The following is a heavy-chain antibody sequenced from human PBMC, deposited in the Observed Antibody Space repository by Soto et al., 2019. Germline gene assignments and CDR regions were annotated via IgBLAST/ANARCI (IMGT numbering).Heavy chain of an antibody. J-gene: IGHJ6*02. CDR2: ISSSGSTM. CDR1: GFTFSTYD. CDR3: ARDSYQMFLGTTYYYYGMDV. D-gene: IGHD2-2*01. V-gene: IGHV3-48*03. Sequence: GGSLRLSCAASGFTFSTYDMHWVRQAPGKGLEWLSYISSSGSTMYYADSMDGRFTISRDNAKNSLYLHMNSLRADDTAVYYCARDSYQMFLGTTYYYYGMDVWGQGTTVTVSS.